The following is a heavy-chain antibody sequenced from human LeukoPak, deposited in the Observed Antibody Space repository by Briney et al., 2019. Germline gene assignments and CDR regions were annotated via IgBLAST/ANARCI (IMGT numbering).Heavy chain of an antibody. V-gene: IGHV1-69*01. CDR3: ARKEAGFGGTIDY. J-gene: IGHJ4*02. CDR1: GGTFSSYA. D-gene: IGHD3-10*01. Sequence: SVKVSCKASGGTFSSYAISWVRQATGQGLEWMGGIIPIFGTANYAQKFQGRVTITADESTSTAYMELSSLRSEDTAVYYCARKEAGFGGTIDYWGQGTLVTVSS. CDR2: IIPIFGTA.